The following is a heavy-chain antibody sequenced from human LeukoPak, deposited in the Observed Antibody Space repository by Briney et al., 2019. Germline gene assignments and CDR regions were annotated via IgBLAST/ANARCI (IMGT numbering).Heavy chain of an antibody. V-gene: IGHV4-30-2*01. Sequence: PSETLSLTCAVSGGSISGGGYSWSWIRQPPGKGLEWIGYIYHSGSTYYNPSLKSRVTISADRSKNQFSLKLTPVTAADTAVHYCAREAGGSGEDAFDIWGQGAIVTVS. CDR1: GGSISGGGYS. D-gene: IGHD3-10*01. CDR2: IYHSGST. CDR3: AREAGGSGEDAFDI. J-gene: IGHJ3*02.